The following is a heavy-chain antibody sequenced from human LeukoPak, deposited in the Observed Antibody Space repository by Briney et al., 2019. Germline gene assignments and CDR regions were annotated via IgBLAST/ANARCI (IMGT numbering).Heavy chain of an antibody. V-gene: IGHV3-33*08. D-gene: IGHD3-22*01. CDR1: GFTFSTYS. CDR2: IWYDGSNK. CDR3: ARDVTRYYDSSGSFDY. Sequence: GGSLRLSCAASGFTFSTYSMNWVRQAPGKGLEWVAVIWYDGSNKYYADSVEGRFTISRDNSKSTLYLQMNSLRAEDTAVYYCARDVTRYYDSSGSFDYWGQGTLVTVSS. J-gene: IGHJ4*02.